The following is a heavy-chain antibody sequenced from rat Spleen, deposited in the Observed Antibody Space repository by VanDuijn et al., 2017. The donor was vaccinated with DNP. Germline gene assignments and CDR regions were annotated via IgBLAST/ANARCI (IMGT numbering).Heavy chain of an antibody. J-gene: IGHJ2*01. Sequence: EVQLVESGGGLVQPGRTMKLSCAASGFTFSDYNMAWIRQTQTKGLEWVATITYDVRSTYYRDSMNGGFTISRDNAKSTLYLQMDSLRSDDTATYYCARQRWYYSGEGMDYWGQGVMVTVSS. V-gene: IGHV5-7*01. D-gene: IGHD1-1*01. CDR1: GFTFSDYN. CDR3: ARQRWYYSGEGMDY. CDR2: ITYDVRST.